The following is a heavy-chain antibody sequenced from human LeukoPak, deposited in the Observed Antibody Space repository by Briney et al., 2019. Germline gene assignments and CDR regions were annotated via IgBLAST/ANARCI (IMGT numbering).Heavy chain of an antibody. CDR3: ARDHYDSSGYQVFDY. V-gene: IGHV4-4*07. J-gene: IGHJ4*02. Sequence: TPSETLSLTCTVSGGSISSYYWSWIRQPAGKGLEWIGRIYTSGSTNYNPSLKSRVTMSVDTSKSQFSLKLSSVTAADTAVYYCARDHYDSSGYQVFDYWGQGTLVTVSS. CDR1: GGSISSYY. CDR2: IYTSGST. D-gene: IGHD3-22*01.